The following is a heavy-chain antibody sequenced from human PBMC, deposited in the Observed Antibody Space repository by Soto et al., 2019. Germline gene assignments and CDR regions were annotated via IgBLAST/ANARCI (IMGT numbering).Heavy chain of an antibody. Sequence: GWSLRLSCAASGFTFSSYSMNWVRQAPGKGLEWVSSISSSNNYKYYADSVKGRFTISRDNAENSLYLEMNSLRAEDTAVYYCARDRGSSGGYPSYWCRGT. J-gene: IGHJ4*02. CDR1: GFTFSSYS. D-gene: IGHD6-19*01. CDR3: ARDRGSSGGYPSY. V-gene: IGHV3-21*06. CDR2: ISSSNNYK.